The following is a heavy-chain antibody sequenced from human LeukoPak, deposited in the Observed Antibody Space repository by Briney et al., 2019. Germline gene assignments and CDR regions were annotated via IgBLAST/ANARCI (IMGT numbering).Heavy chain of an antibody. CDR1: GYTFTSYD. D-gene: IGHD4-11*01. V-gene: IGHV1-18*01. J-gene: IGHJ4*02. CDR2: ISAYNGNT. CDR3: ARLVMTTVAFYFDY. Sequence: ASVKVSCKASGYTFTSYDINWVRQATGQGLEWMGWISAYNGNTNYAQKLQGRVAMTTDTSTSTAYMELRSLRSDDTAVYYCARLVMTTVAFYFDYWGQGTLVTVSS.